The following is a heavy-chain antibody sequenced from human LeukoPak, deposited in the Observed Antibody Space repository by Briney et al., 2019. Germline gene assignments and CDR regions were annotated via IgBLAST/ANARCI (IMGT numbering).Heavy chain of an antibody. V-gene: IGHV1-69*01. CDR1: GGTFSSYA. D-gene: IGHD2-15*01. Sequence: SVKVSCKASGGTFSSYAISWVRQAPGQGLEWMGGIIPIFGTANYAQKFQGRVTITADESTSTAYMELSSLRSEVTAVYYCARCSSCYPYYYYYYMDVWGKGTTVTVSS. J-gene: IGHJ6*03. CDR2: IIPIFGTA. CDR3: ARCSSCYPYYYYYYMDV.